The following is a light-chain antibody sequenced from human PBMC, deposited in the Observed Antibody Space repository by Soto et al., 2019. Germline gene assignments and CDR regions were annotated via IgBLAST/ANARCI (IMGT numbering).Light chain of an antibody. CDR2: DVS. CDR3: SSYTSSSTGYV. J-gene: IGLJ1*01. Sequence: QSALTQPASVSGSPGQSITISCTGTSSDVGGYNYVSWYQQHPGKAPKLMIYDVSNRPSGVSNRFSGSKSGNTASLTISGLQAEDEAEYYCSSYTSSSTGYVFGTGTKVTVL. V-gene: IGLV2-14*01. CDR1: SSDVGGYNY.